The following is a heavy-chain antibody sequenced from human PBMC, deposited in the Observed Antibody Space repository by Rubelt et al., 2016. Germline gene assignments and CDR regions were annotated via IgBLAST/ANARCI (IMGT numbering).Heavy chain of an antibody. Sequence: EVQLVQSGAEVKKPGESLRISCKGSGYNFTTYWISWVRQTPGKGLEWMGRIDPSDSYINFSPGVQGHVTIADEKAISTAYLQWSSLKASDTAMYYCGRGNSWYPLWGQGTLVTVSS. V-gene: IGHV5-10-1*03. CDR2: IDPSDSYI. J-gene: IGHJ4*02. CDR3: GRGNSWYPL. D-gene: IGHD6-13*01. CDR1: GYNFTTYW.